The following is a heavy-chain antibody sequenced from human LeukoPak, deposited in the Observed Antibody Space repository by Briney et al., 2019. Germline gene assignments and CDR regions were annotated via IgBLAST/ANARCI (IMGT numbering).Heavy chain of an antibody. CDR1: GYDFTGYY. V-gene: IGHV1-2*02. CDR2: INPNSGGT. D-gene: IGHD3-10*01. Sequence: ASVKVSCKASGYDFTGYYMHWVRQAPGQGLEWMGWINPNSGGTKIAQKFQGRVTMTRDTYVSTAHMELSWLTSADTAVDYCARDEAYWYCSESYYLADYWGQGTLVTVSS. CDR3: ARDEAYWYCSESYYLADY. J-gene: IGHJ4*02.